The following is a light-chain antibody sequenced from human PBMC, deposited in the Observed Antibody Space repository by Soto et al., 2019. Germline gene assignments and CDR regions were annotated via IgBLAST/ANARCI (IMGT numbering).Light chain of an antibody. CDR1: QSVSNNY. CDR2: GAS. Sequence: IVLTQSPATLSLSPGKRPTLSCRASQSVSNNYLAWYQQKPGQAPRLLIYGASNRATGIPDRFSGSGSGTDFTLTISRLEPEDFAVYYCQQYGSSGTFGQGTKVDIK. J-gene: IGKJ1*01. CDR3: QQYGSSGT. V-gene: IGKV3-20*01.